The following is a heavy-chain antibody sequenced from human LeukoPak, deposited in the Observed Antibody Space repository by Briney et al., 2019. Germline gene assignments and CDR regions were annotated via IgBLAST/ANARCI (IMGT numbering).Heavy chain of an antibody. V-gene: IGHV3-48*03. Sequence: PGGSLRLSCAAPGFTFSSYEMNWVRQAPGKGLEWVSSISSSGSNRYYADSVKGRFTISRDNAKNSVYLQMNSLRAEDTAVYYCARDLMIVMVEEEGSADYWGQGTLVTVSS. CDR2: ISSSGSNR. CDR3: ARDLMIVMVEEEGSADY. CDR1: GFTFSSYE. D-gene: IGHD3-22*01. J-gene: IGHJ4*02.